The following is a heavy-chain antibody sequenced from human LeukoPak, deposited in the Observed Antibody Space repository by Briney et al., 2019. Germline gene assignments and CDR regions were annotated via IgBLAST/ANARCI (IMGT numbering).Heavy chain of an antibody. CDR2: INDDAKGM. Sequence: GGSLRLSCAASGFTFSDHYMIWIRQAPGKGLEWVSYINDDAKGMYYADSVKGRFTISRDNARSTLYLQMNSLRAGDTAVYYCARALYCSSTSCYYFDYWGQGTLVTVSS. V-gene: IGHV3-11*04. D-gene: IGHD2-2*01. J-gene: IGHJ4*02. CDR1: GFTFSDHY. CDR3: ARALYCSSTSCYYFDY.